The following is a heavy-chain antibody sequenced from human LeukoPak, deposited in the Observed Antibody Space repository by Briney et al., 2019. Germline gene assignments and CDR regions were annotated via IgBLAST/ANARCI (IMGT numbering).Heavy chain of an antibody. J-gene: IGHJ4*02. D-gene: IGHD4-17*01. Sequence: SGTLSLTCTVSGGSISSGGYYWSWIRQHPGKGLEWIGYIYYSGSTYYNPSLKSRVTISVDTSKNQFSLKLSSVTAADTAVYYCARDARNDYGDYVPFDYWGQGTLVTVSS. CDR3: ARDARNDYGDYVPFDY. CDR2: IYYSGST. CDR1: GGSISSGGYY. V-gene: IGHV4-31*03.